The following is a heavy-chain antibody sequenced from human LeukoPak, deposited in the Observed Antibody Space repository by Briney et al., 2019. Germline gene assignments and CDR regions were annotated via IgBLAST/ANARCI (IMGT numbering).Heavy chain of an antibody. J-gene: IGHJ5*02. V-gene: IGHV3-21*01. CDR3: VRIPNSAGFPNWFDP. CDR1: GFTFSTST. CDR2: ISSSNDYM. Sequence: GGSLRLSCAASGFTFSTSTMNWVRQAPGKGLEWVSSISSSNDYMYYADSVKGRFTISRDNAKNSLYLQMNSLRAEDTAMYYCVRIPNSAGFPNWFDPWGQGTLVTVSS. D-gene: IGHD6-19*01.